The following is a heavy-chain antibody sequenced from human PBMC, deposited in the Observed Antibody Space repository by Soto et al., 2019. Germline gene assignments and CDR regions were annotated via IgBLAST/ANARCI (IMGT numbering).Heavy chain of an antibody. CDR1: GGTFSSYA. D-gene: IGHD3-9*01. J-gene: IGHJ6*02. Sequence: GASVKVSCKASGGTFSSYAISWVRQAPGQGLEWMGGIIPIFGTANYAQKFQGRVTITADESTSTAYMELSSLRSEDTAMYYCARLHSSIFPTSYGMDVWGQGTTVTVSS. V-gene: IGHV1-69*13. CDR3: ARLHSSIFPTSYGMDV. CDR2: IIPIFGTA.